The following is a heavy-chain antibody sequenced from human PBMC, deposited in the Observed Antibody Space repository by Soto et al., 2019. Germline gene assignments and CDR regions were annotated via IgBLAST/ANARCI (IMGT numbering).Heavy chain of an antibody. CDR2: ARNKVNGYTT. Sequence: GGSLRLSCAASGFTFSDHYMDWVRQAPGKGLEWVGRARNKVNGYTTAYAASVKGRFTISRDDTKNSLYLQMNSLKVEDTAVYFCARLMGTRFDLWGQGTLVIVSS. V-gene: IGHV3-72*01. J-gene: IGHJ4*02. CDR3: ARLMGTRFDL. CDR1: GFTFSDHY. D-gene: IGHD2-8*01.